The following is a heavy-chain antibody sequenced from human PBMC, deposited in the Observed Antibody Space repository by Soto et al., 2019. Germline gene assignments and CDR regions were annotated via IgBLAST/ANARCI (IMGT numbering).Heavy chain of an antibody. J-gene: IGHJ3*02. V-gene: IGHV1-18*01. CDR2: ISAYNGNT. D-gene: IGHD3-22*01. CDR1: GYTFTGYG. Sequence: ASVKVSCKASGYTFTGYGISWVRQAPGQGLEWMGWISAYNGNTNYAQKLQGRVTMTTDTSTSTAYMELRSLRSDDTAVYYCGRGYDSSGYYGVFDIGGKGKMVTVS. CDR3: GRGYDSSGYYGVFDI.